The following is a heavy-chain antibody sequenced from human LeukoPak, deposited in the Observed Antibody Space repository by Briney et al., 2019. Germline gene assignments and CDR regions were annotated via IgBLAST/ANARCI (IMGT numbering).Heavy chain of an antibody. CDR2: IGTAGDT. D-gene: IGHD3-16*01. J-gene: IGHJ3*02. Sequence: GGSLRLSCAASGFTFSSYEMHWVHQATGKGLEWVSGIGTAGDTYYPDSVKGRFTISREDDKNSLYLQMHSLRAGDTAVYYCVRDLTGENAFDIWGQGTMVTVSS. CDR3: VRDLTGENAFDI. CDR1: GFTFSSYE. V-gene: IGHV3-13*01.